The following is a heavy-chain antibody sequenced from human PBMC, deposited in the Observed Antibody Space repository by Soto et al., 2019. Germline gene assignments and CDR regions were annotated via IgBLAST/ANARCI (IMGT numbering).Heavy chain of an antibody. Sequence: EVQLLEAGGTLVQPGGSLTLSCATSGLAFSNFPMIWVRRAPGKGLEWVSSIRGGSLDTQYADSVKGRFTVSRDNSKNLGYLHMSSLRAEDTAMYYCASGQDDSARHYFDYWGQGTLVTVSS. CDR3: ASGQDDSARHYFDY. V-gene: IGHV3-23*01. CDR1: GLAFSNFP. CDR2: IRGGSLDT. J-gene: IGHJ4*02. D-gene: IGHD6-6*01.